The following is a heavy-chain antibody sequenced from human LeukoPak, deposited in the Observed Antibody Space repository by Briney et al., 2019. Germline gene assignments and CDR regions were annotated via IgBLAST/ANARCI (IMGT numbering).Heavy chain of an antibody. J-gene: IGHJ6*03. Sequence: GESLKISCKGSGYTFTTYWIGWVRQMPGKGLGFMGIIYPGDSDTRYSPSFQGQVTISADKSISTAFLQWSSLKASDTAMYYCARLPNYDILTGPQGHYYMDVWGKGTTVTVSS. CDR2: IYPGDSDT. V-gene: IGHV5-51*01. CDR3: ARLPNYDILTGPQGHYYMDV. D-gene: IGHD3-9*01. CDR1: GYTFTTYW.